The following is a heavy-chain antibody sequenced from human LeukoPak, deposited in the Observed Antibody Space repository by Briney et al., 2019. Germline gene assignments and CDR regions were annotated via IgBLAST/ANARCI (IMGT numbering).Heavy chain of an antibody. J-gene: IGHJ4*02. V-gene: IGHV1-8*03. CDR2: MNSYTGDR. Sequence: ASVKVSCKTSGYSFTTYHINWVGQACGQGLEWLGWMNSYTGDRGYAQGVQGRLSITTHTSISTAYMELGSLKPADTAVYFCPRTTPLTAPGYDCWGQGTLVTVSS. CDR3: PRTTPLTAPGYDC. CDR1: GYSFTTYH. D-gene: IGHD2-21*02.